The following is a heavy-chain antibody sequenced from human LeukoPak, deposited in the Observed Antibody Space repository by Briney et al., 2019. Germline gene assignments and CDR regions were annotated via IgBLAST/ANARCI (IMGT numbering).Heavy chain of an antibody. CDR1: GGSISSSNW. D-gene: IGHD1-26*01. CDR2: IYHSGST. CDR3: ARHSIFGATYYYMDV. Sequence: SETLSLTCAVSGGSISSSNWWSWVRQPPGKGLEWIGEIYHSGSTNYNPSLKSRVTISVDKSKNQFSLKLSSVTAADTAVYYCARHSIFGATYYYMDVWGKGTTVTVSS. J-gene: IGHJ6*03. V-gene: IGHV4-4*02.